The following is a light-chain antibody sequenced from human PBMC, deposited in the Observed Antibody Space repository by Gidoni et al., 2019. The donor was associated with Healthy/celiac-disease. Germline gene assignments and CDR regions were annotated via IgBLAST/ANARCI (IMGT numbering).Light chain of an antibody. CDR2: GNS. J-gene: IGLJ3*02. V-gene: IGLV1-40*01. CDR1: SSNIGAGYN. Sequence: QSVLTPPPSVSGAPGQRVTISCTGSSSNIGAGYNLHWYQQLPGTAPKLLIYGNSNRPSGVPDRFSGSKSGTSASLAITGRQAEEEADYYCQSYDSSLSGWVFGGGTKLTVL. CDR3: QSYDSSLSGWV.